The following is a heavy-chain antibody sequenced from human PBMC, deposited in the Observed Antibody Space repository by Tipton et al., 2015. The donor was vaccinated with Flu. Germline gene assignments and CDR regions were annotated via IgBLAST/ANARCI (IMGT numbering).Heavy chain of an antibody. CDR1: GFTFDDYA. CDR2: ITWDAVST. Sequence: GSLGLSCAASGFTFDDYAMHWVRQAPGKGLEWVSLITWDAVSTYYAGSVKGRFIISRDNNKNSLYLQMNSLRPEDSALYYCARSCTGGGCYRYYYYGMDVWGQGTTVTVSS. V-gene: IGHV3-43D*04. CDR3: ARSCTGGGCYRYYYYGMDV. D-gene: IGHD2-8*02. J-gene: IGHJ6*02.